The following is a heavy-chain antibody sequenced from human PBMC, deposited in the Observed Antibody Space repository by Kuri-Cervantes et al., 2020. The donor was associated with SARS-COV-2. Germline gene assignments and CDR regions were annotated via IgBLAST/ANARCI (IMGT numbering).Heavy chain of an antibody. D-gene: IGHD2-15*01. Sequence: GGSLRLSCATSGFTFSSYSMTWVRQAPGKGLEWVSIIYGDGTTYYSDSVKGRFIISRHNSDNTVYLELSSLRPEDTAIYYCARGGYAGVDPPGAGAMDVWGKGTTVTVSS. V-gene: IGHV3-53*04. J-gene: IGHJ6*04. CDR1: GFTFSSYS. CDR3: ARGGYAGVDPPGAGAMDV. CDR2: IYGDGTT.